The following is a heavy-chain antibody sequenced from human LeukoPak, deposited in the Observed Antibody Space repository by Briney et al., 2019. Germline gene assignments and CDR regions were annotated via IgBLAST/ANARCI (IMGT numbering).Heavy chain of an antibody. CDR2: IIPILGIA. V-gene: IGHV1-69*04. J-gene: IGHJ4*02. Sequence: SVKVSCKASGYTFTGYCMHWVRQAPGQGLEWMGRIIPILGIANYAQKFQGRVTIAADKSTSTAYMELSSLRSEDTAVYYCARVPPGGAYSSSWYGLDYWGQGTLVTVSS. CDR1: GYTFTGYC. CDR3: ARVPPGGAYSSSWYGLDY. D-gene: IGHD6-13*01.